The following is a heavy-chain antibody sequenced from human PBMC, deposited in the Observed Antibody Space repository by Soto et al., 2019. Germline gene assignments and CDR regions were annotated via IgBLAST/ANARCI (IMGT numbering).Heavy chain of an antibody. CDR1: GFSLSTSGMC. Sequence: SGPTLVNPTQTLTLTCTFSGFSLSTSGMCVSWIRQPPGKALEWLALIDWDDDKYYSTSLKTRLTISKDTSKNQVVLTMTNMDPVDTATYYCARTLAAAGTSPLFDYWGQGTLVTVSS. CDR2: IDWDDDK. D-gene: IGHD6-13*01. CDR3: ARTLAAAGTSPLFDY. V-gene: IGHV2-70*01. J-gene: IGHJ4*02.